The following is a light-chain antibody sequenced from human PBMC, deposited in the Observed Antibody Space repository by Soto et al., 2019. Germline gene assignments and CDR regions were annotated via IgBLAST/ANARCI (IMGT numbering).Light chain of an antibody. CDR2: AAS. J-gene: IGKJ1*01. CDR1: QGIGTD. Sequence: DILMTQSPSSLSASVGDRVTITCRASQGIGTDLAWYQQKPGRVPQRLFYAASKRSGVPSRFSGSGSGTEFTLTISSLQPEDFATYYCLQHNRYPLTFGQGTKVEI. V-gene: IGKV1-17*01. CDR3: LQHNRYPLT.